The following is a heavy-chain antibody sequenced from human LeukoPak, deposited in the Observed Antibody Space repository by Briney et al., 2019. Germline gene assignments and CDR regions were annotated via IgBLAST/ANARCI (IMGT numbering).Heavy chain of an antibody. V-gene: IGHV3-74*01. D-gene: IGHD5-24*01. J-gene: IGHJ4*02. CDR2: INSDGSST. CDR3: SRAFGGYNPFDY. Sequence: GGSLRLSCAASGFTFRNYWMHWLRHAPGKGLVWVSRINSDGSSTNYADSVKGRFTISRDNAKNTLYLQMNSLRAEDTAVYYCSRAFGGYNPFDYWGQGTLVTVSS. CDR1: GFTFRNYW.